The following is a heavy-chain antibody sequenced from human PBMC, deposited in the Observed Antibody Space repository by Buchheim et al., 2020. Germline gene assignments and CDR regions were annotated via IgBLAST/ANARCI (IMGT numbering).Heavy chain of an antibody. CDR1: GYTFTSYY. CDR2: INPSGGST. D-gene: IGHD3-10*01. V-gene: IGHV1-46*01. J-gene: IGHJ5*02. CDR3: ARGRITMVRGVISWFDP. Sequence: QVQLVQSGAEVKKPGASVKVSCKASGYTFTSYYMHWVRQAPGQGLEWMGIINPSGGSTRYAQKFQGRVMMTRDTSTSTVYMELSSLRSEDTAVYYCARGRITMVRGVISWFDPWGQGTL.